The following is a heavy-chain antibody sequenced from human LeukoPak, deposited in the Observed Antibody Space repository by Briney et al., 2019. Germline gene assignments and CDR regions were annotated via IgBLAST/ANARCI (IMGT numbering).Heavy chain of an antibody. D-gene: IGHD3-10*01. Sequence: SETLSLTCTVSGGSISSSSYYWGWIRQPPGKGLEWIGSIYYSGSTYYNPSLKSRVTISVDTSKNQFSLKLSSVTAADTAVYYCARRGGTYYYGSGSRYAEINWFDPWGQGTLVTVSS. CDR3: ARRGGTYYYGSGSRYAEINWFDP. V-gene: IGHV4-39*01. CDR2: IYYSGST. CDR1: GGSISSSSYY. J-gene: IGHJ5*02.